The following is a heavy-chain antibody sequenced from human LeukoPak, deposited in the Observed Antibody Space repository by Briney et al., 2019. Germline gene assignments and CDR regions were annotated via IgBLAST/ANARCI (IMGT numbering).Heavy chain of an antibody. CDR3: ARGARAGYNLEPFDY. Sequence: SETLSLTCTVSGGPMSSYYWSWIRQPPGKGLEWIGYIYYSGSTKYNPSLKSRVTISVDTSKNQFSLKLSSVTAADTAVCYCARGARAGYNLEPFDYWGQGTLVTVSS. CDR2: IYYSGST. D-gene: IGHD5-24*01. V-gene: IGHV4-59*08. J-gene: IGHJ4*02. CDR1: GGPMSSYY.